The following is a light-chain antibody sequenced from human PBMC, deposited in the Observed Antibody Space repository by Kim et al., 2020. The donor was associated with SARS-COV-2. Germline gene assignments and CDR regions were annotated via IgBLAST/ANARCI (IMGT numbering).Light chain of an antibody. CDR2: DVT. CDR1: SSDVGGYNY. J-gene: IGLJ2*01. Sequence: QSALTQPRSVSGSPGQSVTISCTGTSSDVGGYNYVSWYQQNPGKAPKLLIYDVTKRPSGVPDRFSGSKSGNTASLTISGLQAEDEADYYCCSYAGSYTWVFGGGTQLTVL. V-gene: IGLV2-11*01. CDR3: CSYAGSYTWV.